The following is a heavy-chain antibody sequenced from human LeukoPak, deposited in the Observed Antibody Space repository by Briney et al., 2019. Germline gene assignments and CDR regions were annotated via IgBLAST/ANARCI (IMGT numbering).Heavy chain of an antibody. CDR1: GYSFTSYW. V-gene: IGHV5-51*01. D-gene: IGHD2-2*01. CDR2: IYPGDSDT. CDR3: ARRVVVVPAATAGGFDP. J-gene: IGHJ5*02. Sequence: GESLQISCKGSGYSFTSYWIGWVRQMPGKGLEWMGIIYPGDSDTRYSPSFQGQVTISADKSISTAYLQWSSLKASDTAMYYCARRVVVVPAATAGGFDPWGQGTLVTVSS.